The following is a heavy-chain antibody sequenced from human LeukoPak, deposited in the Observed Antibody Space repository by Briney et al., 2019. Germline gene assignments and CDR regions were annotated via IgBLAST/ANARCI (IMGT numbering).Heavy chain of an antibody. Sequence: ASVKVSCKASGYTFTSDYMHWVRQGPGQGLEWRGIINPSGGSTSYAQKFPGRVTMTRDTSTSTVYIELSSLRSEDTAVYYCARDSSSWYWYYYGMDVWGQGTTVTVSS. J-gene: IGHJ6*02. CDR3: ARDSSSWYWYYYGMDV. D-gene: IGHD6-13*01. CDR1: GYTFTSDY. V-gene: IGHV1-46*01. CDR2: INPSGGST.